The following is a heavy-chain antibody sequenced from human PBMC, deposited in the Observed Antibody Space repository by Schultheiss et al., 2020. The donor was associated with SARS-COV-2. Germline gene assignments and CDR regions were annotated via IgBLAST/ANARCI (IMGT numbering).Heavy chain of an antibody. CDR1: GGSFSGYY. Sequence: SETLSLTCAVYGGSFSGYYWSWIRQPPGKGLEWIGEINHSGSTNYNPSLKSRVTISVDTSKNQFSLKLSSVTAADTAVYYCARGLLWFGELLYPYYFDYWGQGTLVTVSS. CDR3: ARGLLWFGELLYPYYFDY. J-gene: IGHJ4*02. V-gene: IGHV4-34*01. D-gene: IGHD3-10*01. CDR2: INHSGST.